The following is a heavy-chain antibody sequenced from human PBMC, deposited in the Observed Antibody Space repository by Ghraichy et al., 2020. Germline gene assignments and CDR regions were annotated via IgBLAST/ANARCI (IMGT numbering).Heavy chain of an antibody. D-gene: IGHD4-23*01. V-gene: IGHV3-48*02. CDR1: GFTFSNFA. CDR2: IRTSSDI. Sequence: GGSLRLSWAASGFTFSNFALNWVRQAPGKGLEWISYIRTSSDIYYADSVKGRFTISRDNAKNSLYLQMNSLRDEDTALYYCSRDSESTGGNLIFHYWGQGTLVTVSS. J-gene: IGHJ4*02. CDR3: SRDSESTGGNLIFHY.